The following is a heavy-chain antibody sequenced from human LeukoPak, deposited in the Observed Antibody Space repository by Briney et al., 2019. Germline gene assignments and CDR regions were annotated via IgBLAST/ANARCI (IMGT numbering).Heavy chain of an antibody. CDR1: GYTFTICS. Sequence: GASVTLSCTASGYTFTICSISWVRQGHGQGLGWMGWISAYNGNTNYAQKLQGRVTMTTDASTSTAYMELRSLRSDDTAVYYCARVGLRYFDWLLPSFDYWGQGTLVTVSS. D-gene: IGHD3-9*01. V-gene: IGHV1-18*04. CDR2: ISAYNGNT. J-gene: IGHJ4*02. CDR3: ARVGLRYFDWLLPSFDY.